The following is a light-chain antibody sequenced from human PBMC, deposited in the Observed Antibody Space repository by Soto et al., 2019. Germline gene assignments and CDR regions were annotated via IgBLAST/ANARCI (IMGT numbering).Light chain of an antibody. CDR3: ATWDDSLSNYV. V-gene: IGLV1-47*01. Sequence: QSVLTQPPSASGTPGQRVTISCSGSSSNIGSNYVYWYQHLTGTAPKHLIHRNNQRPSGVPDRFSGSKSGTSASLAISGLRSEDEADYYCATWDDSLSNYVFGTGTKVTVL. CDR2: RNN. CDR1: SSNIGSNY. J-gene: IGLJ1*01.